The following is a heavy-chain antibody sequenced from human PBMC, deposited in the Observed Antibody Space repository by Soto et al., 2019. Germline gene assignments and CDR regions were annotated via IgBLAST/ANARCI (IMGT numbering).Heavy chain of an antibody. CDR1: GFHFSSYT. J-gene: IGHJ4*02. D-gene: IGHD1-1*01. Sequence: EVQLMESGGGLVKPGGSLRLSCAASGFHFSSYTMNWVRQAPGKGLEWVSSISSSGDYIYYADSVKGRFTISRDNAKNSLYLQMSSLRAGDTAMFYCARGDAYNSCAYWGQGALVTVSS. CDR2: ISSSGDYI. CDR3: ARGDAYNSCAY. V-gene: IGHV3-21*02.